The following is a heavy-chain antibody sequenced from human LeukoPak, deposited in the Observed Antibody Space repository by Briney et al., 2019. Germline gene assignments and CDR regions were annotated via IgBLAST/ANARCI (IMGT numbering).Heavy chain of an antibody. Sequence: PSETLSLTCTVSGASINGYFWSWIRQTDGGGLECIGRIYGSGSSNYNPSFESRVTVSSDTSKNQFSLELRSVTAADTAVCYCSRDMVRETLMYWFDPWGPGIVVTVSS. CDR3: SRDMVRETLMYWFDP. V-gene: IGHV4-4*07. CDR2: IYGSGSS. CDR1: GASINGYF. J-gene: IGHJ5*02. D-gene: IGHD3-10*01.